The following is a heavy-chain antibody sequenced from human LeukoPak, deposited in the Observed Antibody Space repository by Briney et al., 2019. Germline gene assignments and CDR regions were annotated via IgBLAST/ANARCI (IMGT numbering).Heavy chain of an antibody. Sequence: SETLSLTCTVSGGSISSYYWSWIRQPPGKGLEWIGYIYYSGSTNYNPSLKSRVTISVDTSKNQFSLKLSSVTAADTAVYYCASPAIDDAFDIWGQGTTVTVSS. CDR1: GGSISSYY. CDR2: IYYSGST. J-gene: IGHJ3*02. D-gene: IGHD3-22*01. V-gene: IGHV4-59*08. CDR3: ASPAIDDAFDI.